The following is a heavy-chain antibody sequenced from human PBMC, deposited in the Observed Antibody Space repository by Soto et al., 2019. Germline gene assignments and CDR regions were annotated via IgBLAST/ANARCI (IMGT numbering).Heavy chain of an antibody. V-gene: IGHV3-21*01. CDR2: ISSNSDYI. J-gene: IGHJ4*02. CDR1: GFTFSSYT. Sequence: GGSLRLSCAASGFTFSSYTVNWVRQAPGKGLEWVSSISSNSDYIYYADSVKGRFTISRDNAKNSLYLHMNSLRADDTAMYYCARDLSIASDYWGQGTLVTVSS. CDR3: ARDLSIASDY. D-gene: IGHD6-6*01.